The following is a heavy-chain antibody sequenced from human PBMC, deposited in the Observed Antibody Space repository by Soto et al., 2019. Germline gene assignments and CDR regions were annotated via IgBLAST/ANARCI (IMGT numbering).Heavy chain of an antibody. CDR3: VASLAASGLNWLDP. D-gene: IGHD6-13*01. Sequence: XGTLSLTCIVSGGSISEKYWNWVRQPPGKGLEWIGLIFATGHTDYNPSLKSRVTMSVDASKNQFSLRLTPMTAADTAVYYCVASLAASGLNWLDPWGRGTLVTVSS. J-gene: IGHJ5*02. CDR2: IFATGHT. CDR1: GGSISEKY. V-gene: IGHV4-4*07.